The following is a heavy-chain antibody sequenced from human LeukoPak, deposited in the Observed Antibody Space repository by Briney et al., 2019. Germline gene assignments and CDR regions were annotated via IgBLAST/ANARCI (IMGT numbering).Heavy chain of an antibody. V-gene: IGHV3-74*01. J-gene: IGHJ4*02. CDR1: GFTFSSYW. CDR3: ASGWRTAGAYYYY. D-gene: IGHD6-19*01. Sequence: PGGSLRLSCAASGFTFSSYWLHWVGHAPAKGLVWVSRIHSVGSSTSYADSVRRRFTMSRDNAKNTLYLQMNGMRADDRAVYYCASGWRTAGAYYYYWGQGTVATVS. CDR2: IHSVGSST.